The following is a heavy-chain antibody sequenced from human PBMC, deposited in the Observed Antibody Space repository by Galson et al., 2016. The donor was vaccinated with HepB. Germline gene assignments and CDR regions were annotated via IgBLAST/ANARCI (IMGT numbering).Heavy chain of an antibody. D-gene: IGHD3-16*01. J-gene: IGHJ6*02. V-gene: IGHV2-5*02. CDR2: IYWDNDK. CDR1: GFSFSNSGVG. CDR3: VPRRGEKPRPDYFYDYGLDV. Sequence: PALVTPTPTLTLTCTFSGFSFSNSGVGVGWIRQPPGKALEWLALIYWDNDKRCRPSLKSRLTITKDTYKNQVVLTMTNMDPVDTGTYYCVPRRGEKPRPDYFYDYGLDVWGQGTTVIVAS.